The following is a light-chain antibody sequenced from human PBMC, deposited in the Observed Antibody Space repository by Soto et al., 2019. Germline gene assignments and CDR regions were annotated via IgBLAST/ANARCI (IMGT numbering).Light chain of an antibody. CDR2: DAS. CDR1: QSVSRY. J-gene: IGKJ5*01. V-gene: IGKV3-11*01. CDR3: QQRSNWPIT. Sequence: EIVLTQSPATLSLSPGERATLSCRASQSVSRYLAWYQQKPGQALRLLIYDASNRATGIPARFSGSGSGTDFTLTISSLEPEDFAVYYCQQRSNWPITFGQGTRLEIK.